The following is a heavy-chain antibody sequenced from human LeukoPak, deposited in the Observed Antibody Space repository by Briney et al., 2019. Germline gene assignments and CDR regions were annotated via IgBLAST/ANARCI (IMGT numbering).Heavy chain of an antibody. V-gene: IGHV3-30*04. CDR2: ISYDGSNK. CDR3: ARRIAAGRNYYYYYMDV. CDR1: GFTFSSYA. D-gene: IGHD6-6*01. Sequence: GRSLRLSCAASGFTFSSYAMHWVRQAPGKGLEWVAVISYDGSNKYYADSVKGRFTISRDNSKNTLYLQMNSLRAEDTAVYYCARRIAAGRNYYYYYMDVWGKGTTVTISS. J-gene: IGHJ6*03.